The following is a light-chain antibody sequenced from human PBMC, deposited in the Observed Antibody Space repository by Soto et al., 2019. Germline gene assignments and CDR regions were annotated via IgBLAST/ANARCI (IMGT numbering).Light chain of an antibody. Sequence: ERMVSRSPATLSVSPGEWATLSCRASQSVSSIYFAWYQQKRGQAPRLLIYGASSRATGIPDRFSGSGSGTDFTLTISRLEPEDFAVYYCQQYGTSPLTFGGGTKVDIK. V-gene: IGKV3-20*01. CDR2: GAS. CDR3: QQYGTSPLT. CDR1: QSVSSIY. J-gene: IGKJ4*01.